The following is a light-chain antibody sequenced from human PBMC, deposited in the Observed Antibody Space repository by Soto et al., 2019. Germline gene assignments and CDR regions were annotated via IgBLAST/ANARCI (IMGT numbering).Light chain of an antibody. CDR2: VAS. V-gene: IGKV3-20*01. CDR3: QQYEPYSWT. J-gene: IGKJ1*01. Sequence: EIVLTQSPGTLSLSPWERATVFCRASQGVESSYLAWFQQKPGQAPRLLIYVASWRATGVPDRFSGSGSGTDFNLTLTRMEPEDYALYYCQQYEPYSWTFGQGTKVDI. CDR1: QGVESSY.